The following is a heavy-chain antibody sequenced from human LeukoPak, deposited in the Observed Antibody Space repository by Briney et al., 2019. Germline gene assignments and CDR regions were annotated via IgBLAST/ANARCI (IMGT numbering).Heavy chain of an antibody. J-gene: IGHJ3*02. D-gene: IGHD1-26*01. CDR2: IYPGDSDT. Sequence: GESLKISCKGSGYSFTSYWIGWVRQMPGKGLEWMGIIYPGDSDTRYSPSFQGQVTISADKSISTAYLQWSSLKASDTAMYYCARRVFDGVGAPGSAFDIWGQGTMVTVSS. CDR1: GYSFTSYW. V-gene: IGHV5-51*01. CDR3: ARRVFDGVGAPGSAFDI.